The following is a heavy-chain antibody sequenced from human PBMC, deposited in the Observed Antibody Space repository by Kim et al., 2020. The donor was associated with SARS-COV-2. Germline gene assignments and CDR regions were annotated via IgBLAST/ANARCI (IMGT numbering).Heavy chain of an antibody. Sequence: SGPTLVNPTQTLTLTCTFSGFSLSTSGMCVSWIRQPPGKALEWLARIDWDDDKYYSTSLKTRLTISKNTSKNQVVLTMTNMDPVDTATYYCERISYHGSAPPYYYYVLDVWGQGTTVTVSS. CDR1: GFSLSTSGMC. CDR3: ERISYHGSAPPYYYYVLDV. V-gene: IGHV2-70*11. CDR2: IDWDDDK. J-gene: IGHJ6*01. D-gene: IGHD3-10*01.